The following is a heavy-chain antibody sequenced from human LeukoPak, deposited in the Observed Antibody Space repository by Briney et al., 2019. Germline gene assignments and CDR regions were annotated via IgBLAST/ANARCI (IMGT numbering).Heavy chain of an antibody. CDR2: MNPNSGNT. J-gene: IGHJ3*02. CDR1: GYTFTSYD. Sequence: GASVKVSCKASGYTFTSYDFNWVGQATGQGLEGMGWMNPNSGNTGYAQKFQGRVTMTRNTSISTAYMELSSLRSEDTAVYYCARAPLRFLEWLFRHDAFDIWGQGTMVTVSS. CDR3: ARAPLRFLEWLFRHDAFDI. D-gene: IGHD3-3*01. V-gene: IGHV1-8*01.